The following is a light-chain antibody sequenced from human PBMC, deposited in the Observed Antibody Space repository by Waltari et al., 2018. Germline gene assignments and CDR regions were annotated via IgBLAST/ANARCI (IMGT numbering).Light chain of an antibody. V-gene: IGLV2-14*01. CDR2: EAT. J-gene: IGLJ3*02. CDR3: SSYASSNFLV. Sequence: QPALSQPASVSGSPGPSIPISCTGDRSHVGGFYYVSWYQQNPGKAPKLLIFEATKRPSGVSIRFAGSTSGNTASLTISGLQAEDEADYYCSSYASSNFLVFGGGTKVTVL. CDR1: RSHVGGFYY.